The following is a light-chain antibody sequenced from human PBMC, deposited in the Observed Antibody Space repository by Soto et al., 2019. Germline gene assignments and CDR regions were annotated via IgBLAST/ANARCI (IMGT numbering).Light chain of an antibody. CDR2: GAS. CDR1: QSVSSN. J-gene: IGKJ4*01. CDR3: QQYNNWPLT. Sequence: ETVMTQSPATLSVSPGERATLSCRASQSVSSNLAWYQQRPGQAPRLLSYGASTRATGVPARFSGSGSGTEFALTISRLQSEDFAVYYCQQYNNWPLTFGGGTKVEIK. V-gene: IGKV3-15*01.